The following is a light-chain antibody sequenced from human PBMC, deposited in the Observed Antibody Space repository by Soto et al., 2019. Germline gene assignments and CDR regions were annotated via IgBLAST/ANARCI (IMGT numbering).Light chain of an antibody. Sequence: DIQMTQSPSSLSASIGDRVTITCRASQTINGYLNWYQQKPGKAPKPLIYAASSLQSGVASRFSGSGSGTVFTLTISSLQPEDFAIYYCQHTYNIPRGFTFGPGTKVEI. J-gene: IGKJ3*01. CDR3: QHTYNIPRGFT. CDR2: AAS. CDR1: QTINGY. V-gene: IGKV1-39*01.